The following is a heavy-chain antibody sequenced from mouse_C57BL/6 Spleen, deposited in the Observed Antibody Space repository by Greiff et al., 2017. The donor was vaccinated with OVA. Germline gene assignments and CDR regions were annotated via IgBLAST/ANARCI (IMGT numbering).Heavy chain of an antibody. V-gene: IGHV1-53*01. CDR3: ARRGYGSSNYFDY. CDR2: INPSNGGT. Sequence: QVQLQQPGTELVKPGASVKLSCKASGYTFTSYWMHWVKQRPGQGLEWMGNINPSNGGTNYNEKFKSTATLTVDKSSSTAYMQLSSLTSEDSAVYYCARRGYGSSNYFDYWGQGTTLTVSS. CDR1: GYTFTSYW. D-gene: IGHD1-1*01. J-gene: IGHJ2*01.